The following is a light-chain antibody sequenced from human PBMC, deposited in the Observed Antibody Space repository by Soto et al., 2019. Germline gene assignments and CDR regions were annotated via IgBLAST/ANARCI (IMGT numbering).Light chain of an antibody. J-gene: IGKJ1*01. CDR3: QQYNSYPWT. CDR1: QSISSW. V-gene: IGKV1-5*03. Sequence: DIQMTQSPSTLSASVGDRVTITCRASQSISSWLAWYQQKPGKAPKLLIYKASSLESGVPSRFSGRGSGTEFTLAISSLQPDDFATYLCQQYNSYPWTFGQGTKVEIK. CDR2: KAS.